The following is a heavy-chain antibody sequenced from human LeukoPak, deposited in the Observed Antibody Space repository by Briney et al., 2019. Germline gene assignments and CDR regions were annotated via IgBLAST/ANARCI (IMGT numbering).Heavy chain of an antibody. CDR2: TYYGGTT. CDR3: ARPISGYGSFDI. J-gene: IGHJ3*02. CDR1: GGSISSGGYY. D-gene: IGHD3-22*01. V-gene: IGHV4-31*03. Sequence: PSETLSLTCTVSGGSISSGGYYWSWIRQHPGKGLEWIGYTYYGGTTYYNPSLRSRLIISVDTSKNQFSLKLSSVTAADTAVYYCARPISGYGSFDIWGQGTMVTVSS.